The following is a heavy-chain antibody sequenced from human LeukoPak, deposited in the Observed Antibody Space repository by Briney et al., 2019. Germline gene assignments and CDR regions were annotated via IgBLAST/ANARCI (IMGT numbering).Heavy chain of an antibody. J-gene: IGHJ4*02. CDR2: INPSGGST. V-gene: IGHV1-46*01. D-gene: IGHD3-22*01. CDR3: ARDRPDDSSGYYYCAAGH. Sequence: ASVKVSCKASGYTFTSYYMHWVRQAPGQGLEWMGIINPSGGSTSYAQKFQGRVTMTRDTSTSTVYMELSSLRSEDTAVYYCARDRPDDSSGYYYCAAGHWGQGTLVTVSS. CDR1: GYTFTSYY.